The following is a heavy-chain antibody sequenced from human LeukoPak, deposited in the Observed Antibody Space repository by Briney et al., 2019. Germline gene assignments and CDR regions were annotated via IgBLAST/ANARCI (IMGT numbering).Heavy chain of an antibody. V-gene: IGHV4-59*02. J-gene: IGHJ4*02. Sequence: SETLSLTCTVSGDSVSSYYWNWIRQPPGKGPEWIGYIHHSGHTDNNPSLRSRLTMSVDTSRNQFSLDLISVTAADTAVYYCARWNGSHHHFDCWGQGTLVTVSA. CDR3: ARWNGSHHHFDC. D-gene: IGHD2-15*01. CDR2: IHHSGHT. CDR1: GDSVSSYY.